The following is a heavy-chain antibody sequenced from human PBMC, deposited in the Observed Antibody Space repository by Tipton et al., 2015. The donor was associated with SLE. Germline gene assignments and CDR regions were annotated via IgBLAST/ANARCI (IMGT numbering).Heavy chain of an antibody. CDR1: GGAISSHY. D-gene: IGHD4-17*01. CDR2: MYNGGST. J-gene: IGHJ2*01. Sequence: TLSLTCSVSGGAISSHYWSWIRQPQGKGLEWIGYMYNGGSTLYNPSLKSRVSISGDTSKNQFSLKLNSVTAADTAVYYCARDYGDYGYFDLWGRGTLVTVSS. V-gene: IGHV4-59*11. CDR3: ARDYGDYGYFDL.